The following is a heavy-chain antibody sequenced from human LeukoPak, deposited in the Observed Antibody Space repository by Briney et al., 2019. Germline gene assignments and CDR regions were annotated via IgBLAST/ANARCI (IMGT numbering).Heavy chain of an antibody. CDR3: AKDPDYGGPIDY. CDR1: GFTFSNYA. Sequence: GGSLRLSCTASGFTFSNYAFHWVRQAPGKGLEWVSGISWNSGSIGYADSVKGRFTISRDNAKNSLYLQMNSLRAEDTALYYCAKDPDYGGPIDYWGQGTLVTVSS. CDR2: ISWNSGSI. V-gene: IGHV3-9*01. J-gene: IGHJ4*02. D-gene: IGHD4/OR15-4a*01.